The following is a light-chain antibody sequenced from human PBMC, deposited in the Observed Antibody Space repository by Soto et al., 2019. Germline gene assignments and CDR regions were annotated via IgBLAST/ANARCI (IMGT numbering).Light chain of an antibody. CDR1: QSIINRY. Sequence: EIVLTQSPGNLSLSPGERATLSCRASQSIINRYLAWYQQKPGQTPRLLVYGASARATVIPDRFSGSGSGTDFILTISRLVPEDLSVYYCQQYCSAPYTFGQGTKLEI. CDR2: GAS. CDR3: QQYCSAPYT. V-gene: IGKV3-20*01. J-gene: IGKJ2*01.